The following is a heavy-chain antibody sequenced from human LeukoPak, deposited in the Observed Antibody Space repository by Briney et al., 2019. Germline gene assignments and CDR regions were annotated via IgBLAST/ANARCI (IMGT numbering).Heavy chain of an antibody. CDR1: XXTXNDAX. CDR2: VKSKADGGTI. CDR3: ATDPQQLGY. V-gene: IGHV3-15*01. J-gene: IGHJ4*02. Sequence: NPGGXLRLXXXXXXXTXNDAXXSWVRQVPGKGLEWVGRVKSKADGGTIDYGAPVKGRFTISRDDSKNTVYLQMNSLKTEDTAVYYCATDPQQLGYWGQGTLVTVSS. D-gene: IGHD6-13*01.